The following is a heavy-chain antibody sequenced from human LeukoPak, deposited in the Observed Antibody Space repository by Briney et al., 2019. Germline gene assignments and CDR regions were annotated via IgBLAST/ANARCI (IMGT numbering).Heavy chain of an antibody. J-gene: IGHJ4*02. D-gene: IGHD3-22*01. Sequence: SETLSLTCAVYGESFSGYYWSWIRQPPGKGLEWIGEINHSGSTNYNPSLKSRVTISVDTSMNQFSLKLSSVTAADTAVYYCASYRGQRNFYDSSGYYRTRGYFDYWGQGTLVTVSS. CDR3: ASYRGQRNFYDSSGYYRTRGYFDY. CDR2: INHSGST. V-gene: IGHV4-34*01. CDR1: GESFSGYY.